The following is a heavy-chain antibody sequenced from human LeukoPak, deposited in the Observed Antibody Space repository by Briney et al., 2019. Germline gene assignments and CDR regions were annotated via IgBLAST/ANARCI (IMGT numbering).Heavy chain of an antibody. J-gene: IGHJ4*02. CDR2: ISGSGGNT. CDR1: GLTFSSCS. Sequence: PGGSLRLSCAASGLTFSSCSMTWVRQAPGKGLEWVSCISGSGGNTYYADSVKGRFTISRDNSKNTLYLQLNCLRAEDTAVYYCANGRGPNTGPTLDYWGQGTLVTVSS. V-gene: IGHV3-23*01. D-gene: IGHD2-15*01. CDR3: ANGRGPNTGPTLDY.